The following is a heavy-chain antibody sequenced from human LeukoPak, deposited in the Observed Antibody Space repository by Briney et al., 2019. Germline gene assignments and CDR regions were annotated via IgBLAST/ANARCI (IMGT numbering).Heavy chain of an antibody. CDR1: GFNFSDSW. CDR3: ARDLLYGDYVGAYFDY. D-gene: IGHD4-17*01. J-gene: IGHJ4*02. Sequence: GSLRLSCVTSGFNFSDSWMNWVRRAPGKGLQWVASIKEGGSEKYYLDSVRGRFTISRDNTKNSLYLQLNSLRAEDTAVYYCARDLLYGDYVGAYFDYWGQGALVTVSS. CDR2: IKEGGSEK. V-gene: IGHV3-7*01.